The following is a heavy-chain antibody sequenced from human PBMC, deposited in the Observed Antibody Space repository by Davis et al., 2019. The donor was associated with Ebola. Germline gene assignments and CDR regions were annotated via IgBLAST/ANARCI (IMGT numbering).Heavy chain of an antibody. CDR3: ARGRGRFGELIKNWFDP. CDR1: GYTFTSSA. V-gene: IGHV1-18*04. D-gene: IGHD3-10*01. CDR2: ISAYNGNT. J-gene: IGHJ5*02. Sequence: ASVKVSCKASGYTFTSSAISWVRQAPGQGLEWMGWISAYNGNTNYAQRLQGRVTMTTDTSTSTAYMELRSLRSEDTAVYYCARGRGRFGELIKNWFDPWGQGTQVTVSS.